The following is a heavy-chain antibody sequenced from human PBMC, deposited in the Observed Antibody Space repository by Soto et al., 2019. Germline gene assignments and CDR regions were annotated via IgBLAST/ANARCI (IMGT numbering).Heavy chain of an antibody. CDR3: ARQGFGPLHGLVDV. CDR2: VHHSWGS. J-gene: IGHJ6*02. D-gene: IGHD3-10*01. CDR1: GGSISSYY. V-gene: IGHV4-59*08. Sequence: QVQLQESGPGLVKPSETLSLSCTVSGGSISSYYWSWFRQSPGKRMEWIGYVHHSWGSSYNPSLQIRVAISLDTSKSQFSLKVTSVTATDTAVCYCARQGFGPLHGLVDVWGQGTTVTVSS.